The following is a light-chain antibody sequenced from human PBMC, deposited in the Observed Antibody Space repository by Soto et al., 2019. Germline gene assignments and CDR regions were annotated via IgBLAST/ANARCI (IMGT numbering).Light chain of an antibody. V-gene: IGKV3-15*01. Sequence: DIVMTQSPATLSVAPGERVTFSCRAIQVVSRKLAWYQHKPGQAPRLLISGASTGATGIPARFSGSGSGTEFTLTISSLQSEDCAIYYCQQYHTWPITFGGGTKVEIK. CDR1: QVVSRK. J-gene: IGKJ4*01. CDR2: GAS. CDR3: QQYHTWPIT.